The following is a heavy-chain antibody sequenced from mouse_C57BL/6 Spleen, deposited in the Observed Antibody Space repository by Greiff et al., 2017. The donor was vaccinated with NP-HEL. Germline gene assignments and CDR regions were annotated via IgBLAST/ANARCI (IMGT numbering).Heavy chain of an antibody. V-gene: IGHV3-6*01. CDR1: GYSITSGYY. Sequence: EVKLVESGPGLVKPSQSLSLTCSVTGYSITSGYYWNWIRQFPGNKLEWIGYISYDGSNNYNPSLKNRISITRDTSKNQFFLKLNSVTTEDTATYYCARDIGRYFDVWGTGTTVTVSS. D-gene: IGHD2-14*01. CDR2: ISYDGSN. J-gene: IGHJ1*03. CDR3: ARDIGRYFDV.